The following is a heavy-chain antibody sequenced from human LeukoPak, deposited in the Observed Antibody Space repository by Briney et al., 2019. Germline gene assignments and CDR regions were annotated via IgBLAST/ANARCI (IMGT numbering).Heavy chain of an antibody. D-gene: IGHD5-18*01. J-gene: IGHJ4*02. CDR1: EFTFSSYA. V-gene: IGHV4-38-2*02. CDR3: ATDRGVYSYGQEVF. Sequence: GSLRLSCAASEFTFSSYAMSWVRQPPGKGLEWIVSIHNGGSTYYNPSLKSRVTISVDTSKNQFSLKLSSVTAADTAVYYCATDRGVYSYGQEVFWGQGTLVTVSS. CDR2: IHNGGST.